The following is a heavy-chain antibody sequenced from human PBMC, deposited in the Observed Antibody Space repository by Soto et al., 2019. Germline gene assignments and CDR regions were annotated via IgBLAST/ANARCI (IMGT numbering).Heavy chain of an antibody. J-gene: IGHJ4*02. CDR1: GYTLISNY. D-gene: IGHD4-17*01. Sequence: ASVKVSCKESGYTLISNYMHWVRQAPGQGFEWMGVINPSAGNAVYAQKFQGRVTMTRDTSTSTVYMELSSLRSEYTAMYYCARLAAVTPPFYYDFWSQGIQVTVSS. V-gene: IGHV1-46*01. CDR3: ARLAAVTPPFYYDF. CDR2: INPSAGNA.